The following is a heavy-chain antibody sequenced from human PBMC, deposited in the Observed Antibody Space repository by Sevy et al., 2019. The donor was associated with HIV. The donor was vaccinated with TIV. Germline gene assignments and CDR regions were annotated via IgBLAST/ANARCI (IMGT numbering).Heavy chain of an antibody. D-gene: IGHD2-8*02. Sequence: GESLKISCAASGFTFSYAWMTWVRQSPGKGLEWVGRIKSKADGGTTDYAAPVKGRFTISRDDSKNTLYLQMNSLKIEDTSIYYCSTDPIILLLVTDGMDVWGQGTTVTVSS. CDR3: STDPIILLLVTDGMDV. CDR2: IKSKADGGTT. V-gene: IGHV3-15*01. J-gene: IGHJ6*02. CDR1: GFTFSYAW.